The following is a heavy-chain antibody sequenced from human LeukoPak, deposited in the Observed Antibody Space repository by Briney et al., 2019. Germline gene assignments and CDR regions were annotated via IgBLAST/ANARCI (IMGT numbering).Heavy chain of an antibody. CDR3: ATVRSGWRNSPDAFDI. CDR1: GYIFTDYY. J-gene: IGHJ3*02. V-gene: IGHV1-69-2*01. Sequence: ASVKISCKVSGYIFTDYYMHWVQQAPGKGLEWVGLVDPEDGETIYAEKFQGRVTITADTSTDTAYMELSSLRSEDTAVYYCATVRSGWRNSPDAFDIWGQGTMVTVSS. CDR2: VDPEDGET. D-gene: IGHD6-19*01.